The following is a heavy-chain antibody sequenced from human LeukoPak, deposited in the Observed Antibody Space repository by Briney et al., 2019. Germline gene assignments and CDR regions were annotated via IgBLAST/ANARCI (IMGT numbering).Heavy chain of an antibody. V-gene: IGHV4-59*01. Sequence: PSETLSLTCSLSGRSISGYYRSWIRQPPGEGLEWIGFIYYSGSNTYNPSFKSRVTISVDTSNNQFSLKLRAVTAADTAVYYCARSRDGRYYYYMDVWGKGTTVTVSS. CDR2: IYYSGSN. J-gene: IGHJ6*03. CDR1: GRSISGYY. D-gene: IGHD5-24*01. CDR3: ARSRDGRYYYYMDV.